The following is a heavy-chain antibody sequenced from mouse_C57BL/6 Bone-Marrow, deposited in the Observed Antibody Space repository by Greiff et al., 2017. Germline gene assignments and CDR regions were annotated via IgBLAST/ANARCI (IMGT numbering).Heavy chain of an antibody. V-gene: IGHV1-82*01. CDR1: GYAFSSSW. J-gene: IGHJ3*01. CDR2: IYPGDGDT. CDR3: ASRLQFAY. Sequence: QVQLQQSGPELVKPGASVKISCKASGYAFSSSWMHWVKQRPGKGLEWIGRIYPGDGDTNYNGKFKGKATLTADKYSSTAYMQLSSLTSEDSAVYFCASRLQFAYWCQGTLVTVSA. D-gene: IGHD2-1*01.